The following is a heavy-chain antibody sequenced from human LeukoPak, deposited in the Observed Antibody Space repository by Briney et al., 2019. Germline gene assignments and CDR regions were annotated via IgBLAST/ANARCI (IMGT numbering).Heavy chain of an antibody. D-gene: IGHD4-17*01. CDR3: ARAVTLDAFDI. Sequence: GESLRLSCAASGFTVSSNYMSWVRQAPGKGLEWVSVFYSGGSRYYADSVKGRFTISRDNSENTLYLQMNSLRAEDTAVYYCARAVTLDAFDIWGQGTMVTVSS. CDR1: GFTVSSNY. CDR2: FYSGGSR. J-gene: IGHJ3*02. V-gene: IGHV3-53*01.